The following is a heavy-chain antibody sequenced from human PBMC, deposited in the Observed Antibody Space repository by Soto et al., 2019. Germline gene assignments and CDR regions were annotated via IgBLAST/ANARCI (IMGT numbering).Heavy chain of an antibody. J-gene: IGHJ4*02. V-gene: IGHV1-69*13. Sequence: ASVKVSCKASGGTFSSYAISWVRQAPGQGLEWMGGIIPIFGTANYAQKFQGRVTITADESTSTAYMELSSLRSEDTAVYYCARGFAMVRGAHIHYWGQGTLVTVSS. CDR1: GGTFSSYA. CDR3: ARGFAMVRGAHIHY. CDR2: IIPIFGTA. D-gene: IGHD3-10*01.